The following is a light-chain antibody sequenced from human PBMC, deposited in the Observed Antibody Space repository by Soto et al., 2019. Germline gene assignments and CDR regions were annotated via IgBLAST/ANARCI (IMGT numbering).Light chain of an antibody. J-gene: IGKJ2*01. Sequence: EIVLTQSPGTLSLSPGESATLSCRASQSVNSRFLAWYQHKPGQAPRLLIYAASTRASGIPDRFSGSTSGTDFTLTIIRLEPEDFAVYYCQRYGDSPPNTFGQGTKREIK. V-gene: IGKV3-20*01. CDR1: QSVNSRF. CDR2: AAS. CDR3: QRYGDSPPNT.